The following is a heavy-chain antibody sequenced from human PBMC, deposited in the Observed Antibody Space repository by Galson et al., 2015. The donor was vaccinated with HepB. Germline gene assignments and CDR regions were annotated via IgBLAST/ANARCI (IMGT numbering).Heavy chain of an antibody. Sequence: QSGAEVKKPGESLRISCKGSGYSFTSYWISWVRQMPGKGLEWMGRIDPSASYTNYSPSFQGHVTISADKSISTAYLQWSSLKASDTAMSYCARHGGRHYYDSSGYYLWGQGTLVTVSS. CDR1: GYSFTSYW. J-gene: IGHJ5*02. CDR2: IDPSASYT. D-gene: IGHD3-22*01. CDR3: ARHGGRHYYDSSGYYL. V-gene: IGHV5-10-1*01.